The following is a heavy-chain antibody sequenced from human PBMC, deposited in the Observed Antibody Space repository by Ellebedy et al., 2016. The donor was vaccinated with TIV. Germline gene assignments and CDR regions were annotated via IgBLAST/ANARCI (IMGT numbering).Heavy chain of an antibody. CDR3: TRDLTNIVSGDY. CDR2: INPNSGGT. V-gene: IGHV1-2*02. Sequence: AASVKVSCKTSGYTFTDYYIHWVRQAPGHGLEWMAWINPNSGGTNYAQKFQGRVTVTRDTSTSTAFLELSRLRSDDTAGYYCTRDLTNIVSGDYWGQGTLVTVSS. D-gene: IGHD5/OR15-5a*01. J-gene: IGHJ4*02. CDR1: GYTFTDYY.